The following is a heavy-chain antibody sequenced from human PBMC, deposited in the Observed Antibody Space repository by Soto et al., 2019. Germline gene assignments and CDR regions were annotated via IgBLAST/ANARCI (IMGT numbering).Heavy chain of an antibody. Sequence: SVKVSCKASGGTFSSYAISWVRQAPGQGLEWMGGIIPMFATANYAQKFQGRVTITADESTSTAYMELSSLRSEDTAVYYCARLHYYDSSGYLDFDYWGQGTLVTVSS. J-gene: IGHJ4*02. CDR3: ARLHYYDSSGYLDFDY. CDR2: IIPMFATA. CDR1: GGTFSSYA. V-gene: IGHV1-69*13. D-gene: IGHD3-22*01.